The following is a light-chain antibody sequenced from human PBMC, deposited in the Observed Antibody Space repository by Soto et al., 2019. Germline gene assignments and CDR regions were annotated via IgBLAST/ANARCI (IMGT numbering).Light chain of an antibody. CDR1: QSVSID. CDR3: QQYNKWPLT. Sequence: EIVMTQPPDTLSVSPGGRATLSGRASQSVSIDLAWYQQPPGQAPRLLIYGASTRATGVTPTLSGSASGKEFTLTISSLQSEDFTVYYCQQYNKWPLTFGQGTKVDIK. V-gene: IGKV3-15*01. J-gene: IGKJ1*01. CDR2: GAS.